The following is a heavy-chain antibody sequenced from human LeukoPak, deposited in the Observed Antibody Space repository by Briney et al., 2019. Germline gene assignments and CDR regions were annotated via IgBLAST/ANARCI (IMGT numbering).Heavy chain of an antibody. V-gene: IGHV4-61*01. CDR3: ARTYGSSGLGYFDL. CDR2: IYYSGST. CDR1: GGSVSSGSYY. Sequence: PSETLSLTCAVSGGSVSSGSYYWSWIRQPPGKGLEWLGYIYYSGSTNYNPSLKSRVTISVDTSKNQFSLKLGSVTAADTAVYYCARTYGSSGLGYFDLWGRGTLVTVSS. D-gene: IGHD6-13*01. J-gene: IGHJ2*01.